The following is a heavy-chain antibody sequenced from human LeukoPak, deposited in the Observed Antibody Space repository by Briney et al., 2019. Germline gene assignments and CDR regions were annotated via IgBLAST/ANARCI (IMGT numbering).Heavy chain of an antibody. CDR2: MNPNSGNT. CDR1: GYTFTSYD. V-gene: IGHV1-8*01. D-gene: IGHD4-17*01. Sequence: ASVKVSCKASGYTFTSYDINWVRQATGQGLEWMGWMNPNSGNTGYAQKFQGRVTMTRSTSISTAYMELSSLRSEGTAVYYCARNKRMTTGPFDPWGQGTLVTVSS. J-gene: IGHJ5*02. CDR3: ARNKRMTTGPFDP.